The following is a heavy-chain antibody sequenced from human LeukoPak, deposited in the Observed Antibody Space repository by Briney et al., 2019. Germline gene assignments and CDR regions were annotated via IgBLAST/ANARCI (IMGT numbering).Heavy chain of an antibody. J-gene: IGHJ6*03. CDR1: GDSVSSNSAA. V-gene: IGHV6-1*01. CDR2: TYCRSKWYN. Sequence: SQTLSLTCAISGDSVSSNSAAWNWIRQSPSRGLEWLGRTYCRSKWYNDYAVSVKSRITINPDTSKNQFSLKLSSVTAADTAVYYCARGGWCSSTSCSWEQQLVGGGYYYYYMDVWGKGTTVTISS. CDR3: ARGGWCSSTSCSWEQQLVGGGYYYYYMDV. D-gene: IGHD2-2*01.